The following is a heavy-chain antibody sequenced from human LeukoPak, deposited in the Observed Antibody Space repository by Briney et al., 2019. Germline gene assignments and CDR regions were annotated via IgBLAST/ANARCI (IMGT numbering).Heavy chain of an antibody. CDR3: ARGYYAPPVGYYYMDL. V-gene: IGHV4-59*08. Sequence: SETLSLTCTVSGGSISLYYWSWIRQPPGKGLEWIGNIYYSGSTNYNPSLKSRVTIPVDTSKNQLSLKLTSVTAADTAVYYCARGYYAPPVGYYYMDLWGRGTTVTVSS. D-gene: IGHD3-10*01. J-gene: IGHJ6*03. CDR2: IYYSGST. CDR1: GGSISLYY.